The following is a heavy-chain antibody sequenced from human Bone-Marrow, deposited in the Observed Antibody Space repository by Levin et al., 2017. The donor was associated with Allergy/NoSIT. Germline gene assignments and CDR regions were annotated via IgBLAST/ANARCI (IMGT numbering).Heavy chain of an antibody. Sequence: SQTLSLTCAISGDSVSSNSAAWNWIRQSPSRGLEWLGRTYYRSKWYNDYAVSVKSRITINPDTSKNQFSLQLNSVTPEDTAVYYCAREMYSSSSHLFARRMDVWGQGTTVTVSS. V-gene: IGHV6-1*01. CDR3: AREMYSSSSHLFARRMDV. D-gene: IGHD6-6*01. J-gene: IGHJ6*02. CDR1: GDSVSSNSAA. CDR2: TYYRSKWYN.